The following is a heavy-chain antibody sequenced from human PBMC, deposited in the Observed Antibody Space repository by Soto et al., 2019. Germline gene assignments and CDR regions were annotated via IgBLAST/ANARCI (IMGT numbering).Heavy chain of an antibody. CDR1: GYTFTSYA. CDR2: INAGNGNT. J-gene: IGHJ4*02. CDR3: ARGSGYYYWDDY. V-gene: IGHV1-3*01. D-gene: IGHD3-22*01. Sequence: GASVKVSCKASGYTFTSYAMHWVRQAPGQRLEWMGWINAGNGNTKYSQKFQGRVTITRDTSASTAYMELSSLRSEDTAVYYCARGSGYYYWDDYWGQGTPVTVS.